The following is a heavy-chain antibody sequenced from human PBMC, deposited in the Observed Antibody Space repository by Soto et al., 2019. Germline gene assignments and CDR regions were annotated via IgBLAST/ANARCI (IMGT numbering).Heavy chain of an antibody. CDR3: ARFNYGSGSLRLPYYYYGMDV. D-gene: IGHD3-10*01. V-gene: IGHV4-30-4*01. CDR2: IYYSGST. Sequence: SETLSLTCTVSGGSISSGDYYWSWIRQPPGKGLEWIGYIYYSGSTYYNPSLKSRVTISVDTSKNQFSLKLSSVTAADTAVYYCARFNYGSGSLRLPYYYYGMDVWGQGTTVTVSS. J-gene: IGHJ6*02. CDR1: GGSISSGDYY.